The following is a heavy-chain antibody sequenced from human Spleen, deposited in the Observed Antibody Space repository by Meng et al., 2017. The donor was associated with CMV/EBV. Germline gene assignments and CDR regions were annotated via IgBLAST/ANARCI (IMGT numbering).Heavy chain of an antibody. CDR2: IYWDDDK. CDR1: GFSPSNSGVG. CDR3: AHLLAVATCFDY. V-gene: IGHV2-5*02. D-gene: IGHD6-19*01. Sequence: HTPLKCAGPTLVKPTQTLTLPWTFSGFSPSNSGVGVGWIRQPPGKALEWLALIYWDDDKRYSPSLKSRLTITKDTSKNQVVLTMTNMDPVDTATYYCAHLLAVATCFDYWGQGTLVTVSS. J-gene: IGHJ4*02.